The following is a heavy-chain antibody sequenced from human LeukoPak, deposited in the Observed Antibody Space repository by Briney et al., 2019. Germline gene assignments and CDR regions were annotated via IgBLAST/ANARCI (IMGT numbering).Heavy chain of an antibody. CDR3: ARGPHFDY. CDR2: IYSSGST. Sequence: SETLSLTCTVSGGSISSYYWSWIRQPPGKGLEWIGFIYSSGSTNYNPSLKSRVTISVDTSKNQFSLELSSVTAADTAVYYCARGPHFDYWGQGTLVTVSS. CDR1: GGSISSYY. J-gene: IGHJ4*02. V-gene: IGHV4-59*01.